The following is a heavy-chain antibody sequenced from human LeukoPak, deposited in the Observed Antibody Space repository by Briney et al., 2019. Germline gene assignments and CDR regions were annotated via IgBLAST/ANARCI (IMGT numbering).Heavy chain of an antibody. V-gene: IGHV4-39*01. D-gene: IGHD6-13*01. CDR1: GGSISSTKYL. CDR2: ISYTGST. Sequence: KPSETLSLTCTGSGGSISSTKYLWGWIRPPPGKGLEWFGSISYTGSTYYNPSLKSPVSISVDTSKNHFSLRLTSVTAADTAVYYCARHLGGSSLFDYWGQGTLVTVSS. CDR3: ARHLGGSSLFDY. J-gene: IGHJ4*02.